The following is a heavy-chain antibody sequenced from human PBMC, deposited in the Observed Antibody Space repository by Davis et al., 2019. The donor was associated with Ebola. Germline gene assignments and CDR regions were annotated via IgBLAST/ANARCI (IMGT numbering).Heavy chain of an antibody. Sequence: GESLKISCAASGFTFNTYSMNWVRQAPGKGLEWVASISTWHKYIYDEDSVKGRFTVSRDNAKNSVFLQLNSLRAEDTGIYYCARDGPGSYFNEGHYFYGMDVWGQGTTVTVSS. J-gene: IGHJ6*02. D-gene: IGHD3-10*01. CDR3: ARDGPGSYFNEGHYFYGMDV. V-gene: IGHV3-21*06. CDR2: ISTWHKYI. CDR1: GFTFNTYS.